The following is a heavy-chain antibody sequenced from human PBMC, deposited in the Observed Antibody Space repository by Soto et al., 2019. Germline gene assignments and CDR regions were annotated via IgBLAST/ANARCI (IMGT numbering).Heavy chain of an antibody. V-gene: IGHV3-21*06. J-gene: IGHJ4*02. Sequence: GGSLRLSCVASGFTFSSYSINWFRQAPGKGLEWVSSISGSSSYKYYADSVKGRFTISRDNAKNSLYLQMNSLRAEDTAVYYCVRDAIAATGSMGYWGQGTLVTVSS. CDR1: GFTFSSYS. CDR2: ISGSSSYK. D-gene: IGHD6-13*01. CDR3: VRDAIAATGSMGY.